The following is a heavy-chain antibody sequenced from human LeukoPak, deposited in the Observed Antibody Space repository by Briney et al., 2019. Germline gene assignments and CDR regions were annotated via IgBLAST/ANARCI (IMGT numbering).Heavy chain of an antibody. CDR2: IKQDGSEK. J-gene: IGHJ4*02. Sequence: GGSLRLSCAASGFTFSSYGVHWVRQAPGKGLEWVANIKQDGSEKYYVDSVKGRFTISRDNSKNTLYLQMNSLRAEDTAVYYCARGGVVVVAANDYWGQGTLVTVSS. D-gene: IGHD2-15*01. CDR3: ARGGVVVVAANDY. CDR1: GFTFSSYG. V-gene: IGHV3-7*01.